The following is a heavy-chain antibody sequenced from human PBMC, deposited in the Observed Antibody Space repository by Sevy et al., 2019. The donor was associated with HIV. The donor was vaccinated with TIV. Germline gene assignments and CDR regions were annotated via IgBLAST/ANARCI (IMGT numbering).Heavy chain of an antibody. CDR3: ATGSYDSSGYYQDAFDI. CDR1: GYTLTELS. D-gene: IGHD3-22*01. V-gene: IGHV1-24*01. Sequence: ASVKVSCKVSGYTLTELSMHWVRQAPGKGLEWMGGFDPEDGETIYEQKFQGRVTMTEDTSTDTVYMELRSLRSEDTAVYYCATGSYDSSGYYQDAFDIWGQGTMVTVSS. J-gene: IGHJ3*02. CDR2: FDPEDGET.